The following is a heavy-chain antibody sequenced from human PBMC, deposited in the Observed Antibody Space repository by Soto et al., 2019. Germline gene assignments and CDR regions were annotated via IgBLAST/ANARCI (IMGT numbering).Heavy chain of an antibody. J-gene: IGHJ5*02. CDR3: AREYFSWTDTPEDWFDP. CDR2: INPNSGGT. CDR1: GYTFTGYY. V-gene: IGHV1-2*04. Sequence: ASVKVSCKASGYTFTGYYMHWVRQAPGQGLEWMGWINPNSGGTNYAQKFQGWVTMTRDTSISTAYMELSRLRSDDTAVYYCAREYFSWTDTPEDWFDPWGQGTLVTVSS. D-gene: IGHD3-3*01.